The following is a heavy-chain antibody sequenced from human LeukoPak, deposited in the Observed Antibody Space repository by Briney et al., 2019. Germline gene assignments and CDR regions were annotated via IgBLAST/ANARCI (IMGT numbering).Heavy chain of an antibody. V-gene: IGHV4-39*01. CDR3: ARNDSGGSDVFDI. CDR1: GGSISSNTYY. Sequence: SETLSLTCTVSGGSISSNTYYWGWIRQPPGKGLEWIGSIHYSGSPYYINYRGSTFYNPSLKSRVTISVDTSKNEFSLKLSSVIAANTAIYYCARNDSGGSDVFDIWAQGKMVTVSS. CDR2: IHYSGSPYYINYRGST. D-gene: IGHD3-22*01. J-gene: IGHJ3*02.